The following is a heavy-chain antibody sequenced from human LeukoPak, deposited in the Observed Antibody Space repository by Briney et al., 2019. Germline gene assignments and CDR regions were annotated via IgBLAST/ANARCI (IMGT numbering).Heavy chain of an antibody. CDR2: IIPIFGTA. V-gene: IGHV1-69*01. Sequence: GSSVKVSCKASGGTFSSYAISWVRQAPGQGLEWMGGIIPIFGTANYAQKFQGRVTITADESTSTAYMELSSLRPEDTAVYYCARTPSGAYCGGDCYPQYYFDYWGQGTLVTVSS. CDR1: GGTFSSYA. CDR3: ARTPSGAYCGGDCYPQYYFDY. J-gene: IGHJ4*02. D-gene: IGHD2-21*02.